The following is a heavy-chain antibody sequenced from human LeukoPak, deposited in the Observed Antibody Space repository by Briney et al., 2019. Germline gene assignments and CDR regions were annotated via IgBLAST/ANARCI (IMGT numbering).Heavy chain of an antibody. CDR1: GFTFSSYA. CDR3: AKGGYCSSSSCYYGWFEP. V-gene: IGHV3-23*01. J-gene: IGHJ5*02. Sequence: GRSLRLSCAASGFTFSSYAMHWVRQAPGKGLEWVSTTSAGGSSTYYADSVKGRFTISRDNSKNTFYLQMNSLRAEDTAAYYCAKGGYCSSSSCYYGWFEPWGQGTLVTVSS. CDR2: TSAGGSST. D-gene: IGHD2-2*01.